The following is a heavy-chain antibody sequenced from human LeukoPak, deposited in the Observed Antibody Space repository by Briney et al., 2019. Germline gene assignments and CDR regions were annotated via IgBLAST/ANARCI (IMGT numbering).Heavy chain of an antibody. Sequence: PSETLSLTCTVSGGSIRSQFWSWIRQPPGKGLEWIGYVYSSERVDYNPSLKSRVTVSVDTFKNEFSLSLTSVTAADTAVYYCARDMAARRTPLWFTNWFDPWGQGTLVTVSS. CDR1: GGSIRSQF. V-gene: IGHV4-4*09. D-gene: IGHD3-10*01. CDR2: VYSSERV. CDR3: ARDMAARRTPLWFTNWFDP. J-gene: IGHJ5*02.